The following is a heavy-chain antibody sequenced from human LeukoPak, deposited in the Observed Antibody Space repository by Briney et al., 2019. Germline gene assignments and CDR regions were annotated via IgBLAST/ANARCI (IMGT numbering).Heavy chain of an antibody. D-gene: IGHD3-10*01. Sequence: SETLSLTCTVSGGSISGYYWSWIRQPPGKGLEWIGYISSSGSTNYNPSLKSRVTISVDTSKNQFSLKLSSVTAADTAVYYCARGGYYGSGNDFRFDPWGQGTLVTVSS. J-gene: IGHJ5*02. CDR2: ISSSGST. CDR3: ARGGYYGSGNDFRFDP. CDR1: GGSISGYY. V-gene: IGHV4-59*01.